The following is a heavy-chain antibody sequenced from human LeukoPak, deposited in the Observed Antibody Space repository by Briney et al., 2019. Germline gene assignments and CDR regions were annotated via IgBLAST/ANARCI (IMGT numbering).Heavy chain of an antibody. V-gene: IGHV1-69*13. Sequence: SVKVSCKASGGTFSSYSISWVRQAPGQGLEWMGGVIPIFDTADYAQKFQGRVTITADESTSTAYMELSSLRSEDTAVFYCARISLGAIWGYYYGMDVWGQGTTVTVSS. CDR2: VIPIFDTA. J-gene: IGHJ6*02. CDR1: GGTFSSYS. D-gene: IGHD1-26*01. CDR3: ARISLGAIWGYYYGMDV.